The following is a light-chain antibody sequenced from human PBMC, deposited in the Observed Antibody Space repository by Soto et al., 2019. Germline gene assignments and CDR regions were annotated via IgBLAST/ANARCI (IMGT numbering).Light chain of an antibody. CDR1: QGVSRH. CDR2: EVS. Sequence: IQLPHLTSPLPAFVDVRITITCRASQGVSRHWAWHQQKPGKAPKLLIYEVSTVQRGVPSRFSGSGSGTDFTLIIISLQADDVATYYCQHLNGYLITFGQGTRLENK. CDR3: QHLNGYLIT. V-gene: IGKV1-9*01. J-gene: IGKJ5*01.